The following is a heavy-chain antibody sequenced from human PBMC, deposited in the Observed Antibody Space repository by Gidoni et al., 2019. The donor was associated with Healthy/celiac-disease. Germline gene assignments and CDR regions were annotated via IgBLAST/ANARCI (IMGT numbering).Heavy chain of an antibody. D-gene: IGHD1-1*01. CDR2: ISGSGGST. Sequence: EVQLLESGGGLVQPGGSLRLSCAASGFTFSSYAMSWVRQAPGKGLEWVSAISGSGGSTYYADSVKGRFTISRDNSKNTLYLQMNSLRAEDTAVYYCAKVLPPRYNWNLLGIDYWGQGTLVTVSS. J-gene: IGHJ4*02. CDR1: GFTFSSYA. V-gene: IGHV3-23*01. CDR3: AKVLPPRYNWNLLGIDY.